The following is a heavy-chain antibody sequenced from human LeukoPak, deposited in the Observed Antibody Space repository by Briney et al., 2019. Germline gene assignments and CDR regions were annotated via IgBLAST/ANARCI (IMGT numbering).Heavy chain of an antibody. CDR2: INSDGSWT. D-gene: IGHD2/OR15-2a*01. Sequence: GGSLRLSCAASGRYWMHWVRQAPGKGLVWVSHINSDGSWTSYADSVKGRITISKDNAKNTVYLQMSNLRVEDTAVYYCVSFYETYWGRGTLVTVSS. CDR1: GRYW. J-gene: IGHJ4*02. CDR3: VSFYETY. V-gene: IGHV3-74*01.